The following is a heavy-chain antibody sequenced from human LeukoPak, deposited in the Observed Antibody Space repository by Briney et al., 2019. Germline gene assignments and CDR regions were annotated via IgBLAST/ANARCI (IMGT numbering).Heavy chain of an antibody. CDR3: ASVRGSGSYLDY. Sequence: GGSLRLSCAASGFTFSTYSMNWVRQAPGKGLEWVSSINTGGSYIYHADSVTGGFTISRDNDKKSLYLPINSLRDEHTDGYEFASVRGSGSYLDYWVQGTMVSVSS. CDR1: GFTFSTYS. CDR2: INTGGSYI. D-gene: IGHD3-10*01. V-gene: IGHV3-21*01. J-gene: IGHJ4*02.